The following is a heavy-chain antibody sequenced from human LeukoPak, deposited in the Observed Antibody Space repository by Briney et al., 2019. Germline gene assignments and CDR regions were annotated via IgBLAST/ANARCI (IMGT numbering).Heavy chain of an antibody. V-gene: IGHV3-53*01. D-gene: IGHD3-10*02. CDR3: AELGITMIGGV. J-gene: IGHJ6*04. CDR2: IYSGGST. Sequence: GRSLRLSCAASGFTVSSNYMSWVRQAPGKGLEWVSIIYSGGSTFYADSVKGRFTISRDNSKNTLYLQMNSLRAEDTAVYYCAELGITMIGGVWGKGTTVTISS. CDR1: GFTVSSNY.